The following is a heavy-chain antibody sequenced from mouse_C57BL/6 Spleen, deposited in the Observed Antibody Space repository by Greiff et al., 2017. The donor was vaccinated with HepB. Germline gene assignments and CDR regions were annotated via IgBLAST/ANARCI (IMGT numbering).Heavy chain of an antibody. J-gene: IGHJ2*01. CDR1: GYAFSSSW. D-gene: IGHD1-1*01. CDR3: ARSRGDYYGIDY. V-gene: IGHV1-82*01. Sequence: QVQLQQSGPELVKPGASVKISCKASGYAFSSSWMNWVKQRPGKGLEWIGRIYPGDGDTNYNGKFKGKATLTADKSSSTAYMQLSSLTSEDSAVYFCARSRGDYYGIDYWGQGTTLTVSS. CDR2: IYPGDGDT.